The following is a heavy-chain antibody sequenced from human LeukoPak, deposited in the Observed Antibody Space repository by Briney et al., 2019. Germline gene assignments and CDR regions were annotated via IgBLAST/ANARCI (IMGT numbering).Heavy chain of an antibody. CDR1: GFTFTSSA. V-gene: IGHV1-58*01. CDR2: IVVGSGNT. D-gene: IGHD6-13*01. Sequence: GTSVKVSCKTSGFTFTSSAVQWVRQARGQCLEWIEWIVVGSGNTNYAQKFQERVTITRDMSTSTAYMELSSLRSEDTAVYYCAVTARVAAADYFDYWGQGTLVTVSS. CDR3: AVTARVAAADYFDY. J-gene: IGHJ4*02.